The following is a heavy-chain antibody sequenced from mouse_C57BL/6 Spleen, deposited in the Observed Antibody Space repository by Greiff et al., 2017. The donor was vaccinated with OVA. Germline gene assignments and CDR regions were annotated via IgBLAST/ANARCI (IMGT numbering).Heavy chain of an antibody. Sequence: QVQLQQPGTELVKPGASVKLSCKASGYTFTSYWMHWVKQRPGQGLEWIGNINPSNGGTNYNEKFKSKPTLTVDKSSSTAYMQLSSLTSEDSAVYYCARGATVVATDFDYWGQGTTLTVSS. CDR1: GYTFTSYW. CDR2: INPSNGGT. J-gene: IGHJ2*01. D-gene: IGHD1-1*01. CDR3: ARGATVVATDFDY. V-gene: IGHV1-53*01.